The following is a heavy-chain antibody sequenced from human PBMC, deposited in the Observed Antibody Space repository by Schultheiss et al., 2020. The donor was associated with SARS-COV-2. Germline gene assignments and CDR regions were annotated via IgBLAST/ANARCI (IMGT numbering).Heavy chain of an antibody. CDR1: GFTFSSYE. D-gene: IGHD2-15*01. CDR3: ASWYLDY. CDR2: ISGSGGST. V-gene: IGHV3-48*03. J-gene: IGHJ4*02. Sequence: GGSLRLSCAASGFTFSSYEMNWVRQAPGKGLEWVSAISGSGGSTYYADSVKGRFTISRDNAKNSLYLQMNSLRAEDTAVYYCASWYLDYWGQGTLVTVSS.